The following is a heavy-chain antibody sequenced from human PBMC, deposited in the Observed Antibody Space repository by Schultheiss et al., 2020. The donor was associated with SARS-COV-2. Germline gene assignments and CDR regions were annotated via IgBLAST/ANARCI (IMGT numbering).Heavy chain of an antibody. CDR2: ISSSSSYT. CDR1: GFTFSSYG. J-gene: IGHJ2*01. V-gene: IGHV3-21*05. CDR3: ASREGEWLSNWYFDL. Sequence: GGSLRLSCAASGFTFSSYGMHWVRQAPGKGLEWVSYISSSSSYTNYADSVKGRFTISRDNAKNSLYLQMNSLRAEDTAVYYCASREGEWLSNWYFDLWGRGTLVTVSS. D-gene: IGHD3-3*01.